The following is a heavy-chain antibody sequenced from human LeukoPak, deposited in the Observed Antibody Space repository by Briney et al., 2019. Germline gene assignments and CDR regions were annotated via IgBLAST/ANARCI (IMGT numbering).Heavy chain of an antibody. D-gene: IGHD6-13*01. CDR3: ARDIPAPGICFDY. J-gene: IGHJ4*02. CDR1: GFTFSSYA. CDR2: ISGSGGSA. Sequence: GGSLRLSCAASGFTFSSYAMSWVRQAPGKGLEWVSAISGSGGSAYYADSVKGRFTISRDNSKDTLYLQMNSLRAEDTAVYYCARDIPAPGICFDYWGQGTLVTVSS. V-gene: IGHV3-23*01.